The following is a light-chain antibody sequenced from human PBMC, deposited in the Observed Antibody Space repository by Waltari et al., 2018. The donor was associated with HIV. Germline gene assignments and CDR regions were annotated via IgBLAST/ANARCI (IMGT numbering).Light chain of an antibody. CDR3: ATWDNNLYVGQV. CDR1: DSNIGTNF. CDR2: DKY. J-gene: IGLJ3*02. V-gene: IGLV1-51*01. Sequence: SVLTQPPSLSAAPGQKVTISCSGSDSNIGTNFVSWYQQLPAAAPKLLIYDKYRRLSGISDRFSGSKSGTSATLGITGLQAGDEADYYCATWDNNLYVGQVFGGGTKLTVL.